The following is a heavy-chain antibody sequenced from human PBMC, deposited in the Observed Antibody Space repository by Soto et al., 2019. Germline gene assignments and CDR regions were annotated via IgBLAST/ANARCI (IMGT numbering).Heavy chain of an antibody. CDR3: ARDLYCTNGVCYLNWFDP. D-gene: IGHD2-8*01. CDR1: GYTFTGYY. V-gene: IGHV1-2*02. CDR2: INPNSGGT. Sequence: QVQLVQSGAEMKKPGASVKVSCKASGYTFTGYYMYWVRQAPGQGLEWMGWINPNSGGTNYAQKFQGRVTMTRDTSISTAYMELSRLRSDDTAVYYCARDLYCTNGVCYLNWFDPWGQGTLVTVSS. J-gene: IGHJ5*02.